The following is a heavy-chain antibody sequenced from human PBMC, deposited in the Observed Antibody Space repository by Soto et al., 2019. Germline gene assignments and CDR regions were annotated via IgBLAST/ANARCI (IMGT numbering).Heavy chain of an antibody. D-gene: IGHD1-26*01. CDR2: INQDGSEK. J-gene: IGHJ4*02. Sequence: EVHLVESGGGLVQTGGSLRLSCAIFESTVSRDWMNWVRQAPGKGLEWVAHINQDGSEKYYVDSVKGRYTISRNNAKKSLYLQMTRPRPGDTVRYYCSGGVGDAFWGQGTLVTVSS. CDR3: SGGVGDAF. CDR1: ESTVSRDW. V-gene: IGHV3-7*04.